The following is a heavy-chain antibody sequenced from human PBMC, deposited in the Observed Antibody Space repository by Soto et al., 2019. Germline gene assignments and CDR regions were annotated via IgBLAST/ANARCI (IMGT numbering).Heavy chain of an antibody. D-gene: IGHD6-13*01. CDR1: GGSISSGGYS. J-gene: IGHJ4*02. CDR3: AARGSSWNFDY. CDR2: IYYSGST. Sequence: QVQLQESGPGLVKPSQTLSLTCTVSGGSISSGGYSWSWIRQHPGKGLEWIGYIYYSGSTYYNPSLKSRVTISVDTSKNQFSLKLSSVTAADTAVYYCAARGSSWNFDYWGQGTLVTVSS. V-gene: IGHV4-31*03.